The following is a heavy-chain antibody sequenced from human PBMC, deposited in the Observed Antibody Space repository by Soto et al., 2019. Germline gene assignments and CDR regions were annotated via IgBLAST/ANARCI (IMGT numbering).Heavy chain of an antibody. J-gene: IGHJ6*02. CDR2: IRAYNGNT. Sequence: QVQLVQSGAEVKKPGASVKVSCKASSYTFTSYGISWVRQAPGQGLEWMGWIRAYNGNTNYAQKLQGRVTMTTDTLTRTAYREVRRLRSDGTAGYYGARDLPTMDVWGQGTTVTVSS. CDR1: SYTFTSYG. V-gene: IGHV1-18*01. CDR3: ARDLPTMDV.